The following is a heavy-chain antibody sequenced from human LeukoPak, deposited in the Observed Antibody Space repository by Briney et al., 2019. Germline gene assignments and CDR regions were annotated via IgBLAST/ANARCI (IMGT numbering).Heavy chain of an antibody. Sequence: GRSLRLSCAASGFTFSSYAMHWVRQAPGKGLKWVAVISYDGSNKYYADSVKGRFTISRDNSKNTLYLQMNSLRAEDTAVYYCARDAGEVGADYFDYWGQGTLVTVSS. V-gene: IGHV3-30-3*01. D-gene: IGHD1-26*01. CDR3: ARDAGEVGADYFDY. CDR1: GFTFSSYA. J-gene: IGHJ4*02. CDR2: ISYDGSNK.